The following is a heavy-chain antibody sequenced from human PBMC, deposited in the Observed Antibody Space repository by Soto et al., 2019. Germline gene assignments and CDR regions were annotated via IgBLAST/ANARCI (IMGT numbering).Heavy chain of an antibody. CDR2: IYYSGST. CDR3: AVGSGYSRYYFAY. D-gene: IGHD6-13*01. Sequence: ASETLSLPRPVFGGSITRSWFYRGRIRQPPGKGLEWIGSIYYSGSTYYNPSLKSRVTISVDTSKNQFSLKLSSVTAADTAVYYCAVGSGYSRYYFAYWGQGTLVTVSS. CDR1: GGSITRSWFY. J-gene: IGHJ4*02. V-gene: IGHV4-39*01.